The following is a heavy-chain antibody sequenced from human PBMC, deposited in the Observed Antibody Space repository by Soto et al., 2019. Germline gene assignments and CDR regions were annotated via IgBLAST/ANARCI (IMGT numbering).Heavy chain of an antibody. J-gene: IGHJ5*02. V-gene: IGHV1-24*01. CDR1: GYTLTELS. Sequence: ASVKVSCKVSGYTLTELSMHWVRQAPGKGLEWMGGFDPEDGETIYAQKFQGRVTMTEDTSTNTVYMELSSLRSDDTAVYYCARDPHIVVVPAATYWFDPWGQGPLVTVSS. D-gene: IGHD2-2*01. CDR3: ARDPHIVVVPAATYWFDP. CDR2: FDPEDGET.